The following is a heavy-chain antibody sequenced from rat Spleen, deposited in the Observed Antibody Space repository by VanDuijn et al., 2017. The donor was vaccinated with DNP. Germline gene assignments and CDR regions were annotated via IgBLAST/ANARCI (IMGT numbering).Heavy chain of an antibody. CDR1: GFSLTSYN. D-gene: IGHD5-1*01. Sequence: QVQLKESGPGLVQPSQTLSLTCTVAGFSLTSYNVHWVRQPPGKGLEWMGLIGNTGGTRYNSAIKSRLSISRDTSKSQVFLKMNSLQTEDTAMYFCARIGGANWGYYFDYWGQGVMVTVSS. J-gene: IGHJ2*01. CDR2: IGNTGGT. CDR3: ARIGGANWGYYFDY. V-gene: IGHV2-41*01.